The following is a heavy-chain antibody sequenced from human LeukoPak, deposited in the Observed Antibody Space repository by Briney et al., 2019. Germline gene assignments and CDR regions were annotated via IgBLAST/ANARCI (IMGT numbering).Heavy chain of an antibody. CDR3: AKTGGGHRSYHYYGMDV. Sequence: GGSLRLSCVASGLLFEDYGMRWVRQAPGKGLEWVSGMSWNSGSIDYADSVKGRFTISRDNAKNTLYLQMNSLRVADTALYYCAKTGGGHRSYHYYGMDVWGQGTTVTVS. J-gene: IGHJ6*02. CDR2: MSWNSGSI. D-gene: IGHD3-16*02. V-gene: IGHV3-9*01. CDR1: GLLFEDYG.